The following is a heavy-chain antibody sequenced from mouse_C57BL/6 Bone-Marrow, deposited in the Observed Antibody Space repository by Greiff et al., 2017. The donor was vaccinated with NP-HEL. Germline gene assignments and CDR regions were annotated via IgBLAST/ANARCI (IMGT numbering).Heavy chain of an antibody. CDR2: IWSDGST. Sequence: VKLKESGPGLVAPSQSLSITCTVSGFSLTSYGVHWVRQPPGKGLEWLVVIWSDGSTTYNSAPKSRLSISKDNSKSQVFLKMNSLQTDDTAMYYCARHYDGYYSYYAMDYWGQGTSVTVSS. CDR1: GFSLTSYG. D-gene: IGHD2-3*01. J-gene: IGHJ4*01. CDR3: ARHYDGYYSYYAMDY. V-gene: IGHV2-6-1*01.